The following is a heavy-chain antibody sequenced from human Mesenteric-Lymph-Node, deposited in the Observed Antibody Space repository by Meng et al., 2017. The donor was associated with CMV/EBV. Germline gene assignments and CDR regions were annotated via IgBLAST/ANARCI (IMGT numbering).Heavy chain of an antibody. D-gene: IGHD6-19*01. CDR1: GFTFSDHY. CDR3: VVALWLGFPHYGMDV. CDR2: IRNKDNGYTT. V-gene: IGHV3-72*01. J-gene: IGHJ6*02. Sequence: GGSLRLSCAASGFTFSDHYMDWVRQAPGKGLAWVGRIRNKDNGYTTEYAASVKGRFTISRDDSKNSLYLQMNTLTTEDTAVYYCVVALWLGFPHYGMDVWGQGTTVTVSS.